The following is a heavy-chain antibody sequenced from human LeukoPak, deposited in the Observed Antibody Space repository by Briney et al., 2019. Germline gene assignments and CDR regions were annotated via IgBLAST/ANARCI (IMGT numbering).Heavy chain of an antibody. CDR3: ARDEVRFPRVFQH. V-gene: IGHV3-7*01. D-gene: IGHD3-10*01. Sequence: GGSLRLSCAASGFTFSSFWMSWVRQAPGKGLEWVANIKQDGSEKYYVDSVKGRFTISRDNAKNSLYLQMNSLRAEDTAVYYCARDEVRFPRVFQHWGQGTLVTVSS. CDR2: IKQDGSEK. J-gene: IGHJ1*01. CDR1: GFTFSSFW.